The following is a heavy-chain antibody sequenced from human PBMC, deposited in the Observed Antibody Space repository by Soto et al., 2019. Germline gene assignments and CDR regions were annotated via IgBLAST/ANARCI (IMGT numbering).Heavy chain of an antibody. CDR2: INAGNGNT. Sequence: VKVSCKASGYTFTSYAMHWVRQAPGQRLEWMGWINAGNGNTKYSQKFQGRVTITRDTSASTAYMELSSLRSEDTAVYYCASSIVGVTPLDYWGQGTQVTVPS. V-gene: IGHV1-3*01. D-gene: IGHD2-21*02. CDR1: GYTFTSYA. CDR3: ASSIVGVTPLDY. J-gene: IGHJ4*02.